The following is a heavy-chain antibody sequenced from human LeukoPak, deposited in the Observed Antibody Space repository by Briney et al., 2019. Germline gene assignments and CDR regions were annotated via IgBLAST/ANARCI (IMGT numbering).Heavy chain of an antibody. J-gene: IGHJ4*02. V-gene: IGHV4-59*01. CDR3: ARGRLDFDY. CDR1: GGSISSYY. CDR2: IYYSGGT. Sequence: SETLSLTCTVSGGSISSYYWSWIRQPPGKGLEWIGYIYYSGGTNYNPSLKSRVTISVDTSKNQFSLKLSSVTAADTAVYYCARGRLDFDYWGQGTLVTVSS.